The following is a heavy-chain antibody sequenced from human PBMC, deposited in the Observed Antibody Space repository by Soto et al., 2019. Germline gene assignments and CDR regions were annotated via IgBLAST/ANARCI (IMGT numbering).Heavy chain of an antibody. D-gene: IGHD5-12*01. V-gene: IGHV3-23*01. CDR1: GFTFISYA. CDR3: AKERTRVVDIVSTMVDY. Sequence: EVQLLESGGGLVQPGGSLRLSCAASGFTFISYAMSWVRQAPGKGLAWVSAISGSGGSTDYADSVKGRFTISGDNSKTSLDLHRISVRAYDTAVSYCAKERTRVVDIVSTMVDYWGKGTLVVVSS. CDR2: ISGSGGST. J-gene: IGHJ4*02.